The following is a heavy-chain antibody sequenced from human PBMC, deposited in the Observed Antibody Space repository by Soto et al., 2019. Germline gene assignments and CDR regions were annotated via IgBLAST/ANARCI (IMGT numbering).Heavy chain of an antibody. CDR3: ARGVIKFGGVFDL. CDR1: GFTFSSYA. D-gene: IGHD3-16*01. V-gene: IGHV3-30-3*01. CDR2: ISYDGSNK. J-gene: IGHJ2*01. Sequence: QVQLVESGGGVVQPGRSLRLSCAASGFTFSSYAMHWVRQAQGKGLEWVAVISYDGSNKYYADSVKGRFTISRDNSKNTLYLQMNSLRAEDTAVYYCARGVIKFGGVFDLWCRGTLVTVS.